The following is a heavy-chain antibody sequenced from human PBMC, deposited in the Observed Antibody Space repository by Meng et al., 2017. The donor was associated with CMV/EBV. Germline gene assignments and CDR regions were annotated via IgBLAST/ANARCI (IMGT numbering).Heavy chain of an antibody. CDR1: GGSISSSSYY. Sequence: GSLRLSCTVSGGSISSSSYYWGWIRQPPGKGLEWIGSIYYSGSTYYNPSLKSRVTISVDTSKNQFSLKLSSVTAADTAVHYCRVYSSGWYYFDYWGQGTLVTVSS. CDR3: RVYSSGWYYFDY. V-gene: IGHV4-39*07. CDR2: IYYSGST. D-gene: IGHD6-19*01. J-gene: IGHJ4*02.